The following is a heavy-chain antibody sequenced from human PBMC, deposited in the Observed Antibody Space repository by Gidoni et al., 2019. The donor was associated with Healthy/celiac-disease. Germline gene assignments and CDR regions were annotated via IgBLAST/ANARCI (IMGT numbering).Heavy chain of an antibody. J-gene: IGHJ4*02. Sequence: QVQLVQSGAEVKKPGASVQVSCKASGYTFTSYYMHWVRQAPGQGLEWMGIINPSGGSTSYAQKFQGRVTMTRDTSTSTVYMELSSLRSEDTAVYYCARVGEVATLDYWGQGTLVTVSS. D-gene: IGHD5-12*01. CDR1: GYTFTSYY. CDR3: ARVGEVATLDY. V-gene: IGHV1-46*01. CDR2: INPSGGST.